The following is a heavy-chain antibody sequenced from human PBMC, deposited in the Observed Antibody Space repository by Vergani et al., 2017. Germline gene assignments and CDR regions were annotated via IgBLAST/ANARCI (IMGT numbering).Heavy chain of an antibody. CDR1: GGSFSGYY. CDR2: INHSGST. Sequence: QVQLQQWGAGLLKPSETLSLTCAVYGGSFSGYYWSWIRQPPGKGLEWIGEINHSGSTNYNPSLKSRVTMSVDTSKNQFSLKLSSVTAADTAVYYCARVSLGCSSTSCNPKHYYYMDVWGKGTTVTVSS. J-gene: IGHJ6*03. V-gene: IGHV4-34*01. D-gene: IGHD2-2*01. CDR3: ARVSLGCSSTSCNPKHYYYMDV.